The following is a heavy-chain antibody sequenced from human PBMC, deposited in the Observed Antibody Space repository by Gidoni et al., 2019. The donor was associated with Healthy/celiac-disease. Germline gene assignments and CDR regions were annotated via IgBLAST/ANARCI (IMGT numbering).Heavy chain of an antibody. Sequence: EVQLVESGGDLVQPGRSLRLSCAASGFTFDDYAMHWVRQAPGKGLEWVSGISWNSGSIGYADSVKGRFTISRDNAKNSLYLQMNSLRAEDTALYYCAKDPTRDGYNLRFDYWGQGTLVTVSS. CDR3: AKDPTRDGYNLRFDY. CDR2: ISWNSGSI. J-gene: IGHJ4*02. D-gene: IGHD5-12*01. CDR1: GFTFDDYA. V-gene: IGHV3-9*01.